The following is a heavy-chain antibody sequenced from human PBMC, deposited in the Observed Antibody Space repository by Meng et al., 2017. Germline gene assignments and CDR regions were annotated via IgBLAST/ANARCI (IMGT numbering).Heavy chain of an antibody. CDR3: ARWSIYCSGGSCYSFDY. Sequence: QGLRQESGPGMVKPSGTLSLTCAVLGGSISSNNWWSWVRQPPGKGLEWIGEIYHSGSTNYNPSLKSRVTISVDKSKNQFSLKLSSVTAADTAVYYCARWSIYCSGGSCYSFDYWGQGTLVTVSS. CDR2: IYHSGST. CDR1: GGSISSNNW. V-gene: IGHV4-4*02. J-gene: IGHJ4*02. D-gene: IGHD2-15*01.